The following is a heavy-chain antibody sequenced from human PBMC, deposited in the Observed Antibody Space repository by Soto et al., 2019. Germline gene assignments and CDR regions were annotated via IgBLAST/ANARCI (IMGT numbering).Heavy chain of an antibody. CDR1: GGSFSGYY. V-gene: IGHV4-34*01. D-gene: IGHD3-10*01. Sequence: PSETLSLTCAVYGGSFSGYYWSWIRQPPGKGLEWIGEINHSGSTNYNPSLKSRVTISVDTSKNQFSLKLSSVTAADTAVYYCARGHRAPGTDWFDPWGQGTLVTVSS. J-gene: IGHJ5*02. CDR2: INHSGST. CDR3: ARGHRAPGTDWFDP.